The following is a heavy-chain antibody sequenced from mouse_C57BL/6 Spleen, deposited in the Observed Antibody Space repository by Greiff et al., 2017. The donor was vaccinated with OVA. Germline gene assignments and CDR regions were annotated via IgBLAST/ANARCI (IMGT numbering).Heavy chain of an antibody. Sequence: EVKLQESGAELVRPGASVKLSCTASGFNIKDDYMHWVKQRPEQGLEWIGWIDPENGDTEYASKFQGKATITADTSSNTAYLQLSSLTSEDTAVYYCTTGYYGSREDYWGQGTTLTVSS. CDR2: IDPENGDT. CDR3: TTGYYGSREDY. CDR1: GFNIKDDY. V-gene: IGHV14-4*01. J-gene: IGHJ2*01. D-gene: IGHD1-1*01.